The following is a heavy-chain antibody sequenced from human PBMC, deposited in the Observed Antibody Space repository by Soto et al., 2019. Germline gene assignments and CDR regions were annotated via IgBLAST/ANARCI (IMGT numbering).Heavy chain of an antibody. Sequence: EVQLVESGGGLVQPGGSLRLSCAASGFTFSSYWMHWVRQAPGKGLVWVSRINSDGSSTSYADSVKGRFTISRDNAKKTLYLQMNSLRAEDTAVYYCERGGSLNWYFELWGRGTLVTFSS. D-gene: IGHD1-26*01. CDR1: GFTFSSYW. V-gene: IGHV3-74*01. CDR3: ERGGSLNWYFEL. CDR2: INSDGSST. J-gene: IGHJ2*01.